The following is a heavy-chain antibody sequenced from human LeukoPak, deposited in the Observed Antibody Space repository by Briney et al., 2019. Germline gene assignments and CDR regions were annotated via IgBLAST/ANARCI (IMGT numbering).Heavy chain of an antibody. CDR3: ARRLYSSGWSYWFDP. D-gene: IGHD6-19*01. V-gene: IGHV4-59*01. CDR1: DGSIGGYS. J-gene: IGHJ5*02. CDR2: ISYTGIT. Sequence: SETLSLTCSVSDGSIGGYSWTWVRQPPGKRLEYIGYISYTGITYYNPSLMSRVPISVATSKNQFSLKLASVTAADTAVYSCARRLYSSGWSYWFDPWGQGTLVTVSS.